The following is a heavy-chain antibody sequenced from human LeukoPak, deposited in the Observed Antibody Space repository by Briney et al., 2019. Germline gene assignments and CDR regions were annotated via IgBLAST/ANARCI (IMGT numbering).Heavy chain of an antibody. CDR1: GFTFSSYS. V-gene: IGHV3-48*02. CDR3: AVIDPIVGATNFDY. Sequence: GGSLRLSCAASGFTFSSYSMNWVRQAPGKGLEWVSYISSSSSTIYYADSVKGRSTISRDNAKNSLYLQMNSLRDEDTAVYYCAVIDPIVGATNFDYWGQGTLVTVSS. D-gene: IGHD1-26*01. CDR2: ISSSSSTI. J-gene: IGHJ4*02.